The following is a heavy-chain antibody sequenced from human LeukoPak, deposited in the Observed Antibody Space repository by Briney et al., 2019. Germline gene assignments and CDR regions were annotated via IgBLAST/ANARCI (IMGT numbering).Heavy chain of an antibody. D-gene: IGHD3-10*01. Sequence: SETLSLTCAVYGGSFNGYYWSWIRQPPGKGLEWIGEINHSGSTNYNPSLKSRVTISVDTSKNQFSLKLSSVTAADTAVYYCARGRLKGRFPYFQHWGQGTLVTVSS. CDR2: INHSGST. J-gene: IGHJ1*01. CDR3: ARGRLKGRFPYFQH. V-gene: IGHV4-34*01. CDR1: GGSFNGYY.